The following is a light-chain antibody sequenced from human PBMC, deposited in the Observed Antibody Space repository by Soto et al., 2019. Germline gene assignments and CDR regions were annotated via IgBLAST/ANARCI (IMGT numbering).Light chain of an antibody. J-gene: IGKJ1*01. CDR1: QSISSW. CDR3: QQYNSYSQT. V-gene: IGKV1-5*01. Sequence: DIQMTQSPSTLSASVGDRVTITCRASQSISSWLAWYQQKPGKAPKLLIYDASSLESGVPSRFSGSGSETEFTLTISSLKPDDFATYYCQQYNSYSQTFGQGTKVDIK. CDR2: DAS.